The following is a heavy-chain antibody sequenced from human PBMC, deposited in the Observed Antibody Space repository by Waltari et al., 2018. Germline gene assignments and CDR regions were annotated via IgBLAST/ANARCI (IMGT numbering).Heavy chain of an antibody. D-gene: IGHD6-13*01. CDR3: ARNTAAGTQNWFDP. V-gene: IGHV1-69*02. J-gene: IGHJ5*02. CDR2: IIPSLGIA. Sequence: QVQLVQSGAEVKKPGSSVKVSCKASGGTFSSYTISWVRQAPGQGLEWMGRIIPSLGIANYAQKFQGRVTITADKSTSTAYMELSSLRSEDTAVYYCARNTAAGTQNWFDPWGQGTLVTVSS. CDR1: GGTFSSYT.